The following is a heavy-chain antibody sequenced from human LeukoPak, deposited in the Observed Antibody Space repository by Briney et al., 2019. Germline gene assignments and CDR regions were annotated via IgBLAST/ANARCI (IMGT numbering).Heavy chain of an antibody. CDR1: GYSFTNDY. CDR3: AKLDPNGDYASFDF. D-gene: IGHD4-17*01. Sequence: ESLKISCRGSGYSFTNDYINWVRQMPGKGLEWMGRIDPRDSYNDYSPSFQDQVTISADKSISTAYLQWRSLKASDTAMYYCAKLDPNGDYASFDFWGQGTLVIVSS. V-gene: IGHV5-10-1*01. J-gene: IGHJ5*01. CDR2: IDPRDSYN.